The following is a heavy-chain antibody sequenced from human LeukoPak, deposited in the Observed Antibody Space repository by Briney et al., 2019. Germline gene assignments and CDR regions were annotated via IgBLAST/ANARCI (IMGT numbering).Heavy chain of an antibody. CDR3: ARTSYGSGSFENWSDP. CDR2: IIPIFGTA. V-gene: IGHV1-69*13. CDR1: GGTFSSYA. D-gene: IGHD3-10*01. J-gene: IGHJ5*02. Sequence: GASVKVSCKASGGTFSSYAISWVRQAPGQGLEWMGGIIPIFGTANYAQKFQGRVTITADESTSTAYMELSSLRSEDTAVYYCARTSYGSGSFENWSDPWGQGTLVTVSS.